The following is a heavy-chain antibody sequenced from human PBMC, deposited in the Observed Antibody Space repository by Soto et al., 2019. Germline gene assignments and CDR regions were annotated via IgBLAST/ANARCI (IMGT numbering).Heavy chain of an antibody. Sequence: QVQLVQSGAEVKKPGSSVKVSCKASGGTFSSYAISWVRQAPGQGLEWMGGIIPIFGTANYAQKCQGRVTITADESTSTAYMELSSLRSEDTAVYYCASGFGYYYDSSGYSVFDYWGQGTLVTVSS. V-gene: IGHV1-69*01. CDR2: IIPIFGTA. D-gene: IGHD3-22*01. CDR1: GGTFSSYA. J-gene: IGHJ4*02. CDR3: ASGFGYYYDSSGYSVFDY.